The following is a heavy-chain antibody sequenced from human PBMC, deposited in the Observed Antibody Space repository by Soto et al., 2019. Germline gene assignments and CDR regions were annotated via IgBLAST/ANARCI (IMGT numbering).Heavy chain of an antibody. V-gene: IGHV3-15*07. CDR3: AKSRAGSSWYEGDS. Sequence: GGSLRLSCAASGFTFTTAWINWVRQAPGKGLEWVGRIKSKTDGGTPDFAAPVRGRFAISRDDSKSMVYLQMDTLRPEDTGVYFCAKSRAGSSWYEGDSWGQGTLVTVSS. D-gene: IGHD6-13*01. J-gene: IGHJ4*02. CDR2: IKSKTDGGTP. CDR1: GFTFTTAW.